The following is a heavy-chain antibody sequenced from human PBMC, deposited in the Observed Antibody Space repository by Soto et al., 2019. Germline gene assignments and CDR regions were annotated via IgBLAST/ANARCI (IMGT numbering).Heavy chain of an antibody. D-gene: IGHD6-19*01. CDR1: GFTFISYG. Sequence: QVQLVESGGGGFHLGRSLRPSCAPSGFTFISYGMHWVRQAQGRGLGGVAVISYDGSNKYYADSVKGRFTISRDNSKNTLYLQMNSLRAEDTAVYYCAKDLPIAVAGTPIGPFDYWGQGTLVTVSS. J-gene: IGHJ4*02. CDR3: AKDLPIAVAGTPIGPFDY. V-gene: IGHV3-30*18. CDR2: ISYDGSNK.